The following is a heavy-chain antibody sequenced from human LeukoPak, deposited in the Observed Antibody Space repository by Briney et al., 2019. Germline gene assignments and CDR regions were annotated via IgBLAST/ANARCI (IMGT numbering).Heavy chain of an antibody. CDR1: GDSISSSNW. D-gene: IGHD5-18*01. J-gene: IGHJ3*02. CDR3: ARVEGDTAMPHGAFDI. CDR2: IYHSGST. Sequence: SGTLSLTCAVSGDSISSSNWWSWVRQPPGKGLEWIGEIYHSGSTNYNPSLKSRVTISVDKSKNQFSLRLSSVTAADAAVYYCARVEGDTAMPHGAFDIWGQGTMVTVSS. V-gene: IGHV4-4*02.